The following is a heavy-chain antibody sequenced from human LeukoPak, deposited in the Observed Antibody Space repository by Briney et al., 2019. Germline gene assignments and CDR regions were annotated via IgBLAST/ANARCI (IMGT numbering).Heavy chain of an antibody. J-gene: IGHJ4*02. CDR3: ARELGYYDDY. Sequence: GWSLRLSCAASGFTFSSYAMHWVRQAPGKGLEYVSAISSNGGSTYYANSVKGRFTISRDNSKNTLYLQMGSLRAEDMAVYYCARELGYYDDYWGQGTLVTVSS. D-gene: IGHD5-12*01. CDR2: ISSNGGST. V-gene: IGHV3-64*01. CDR1: GFTFSSYA.